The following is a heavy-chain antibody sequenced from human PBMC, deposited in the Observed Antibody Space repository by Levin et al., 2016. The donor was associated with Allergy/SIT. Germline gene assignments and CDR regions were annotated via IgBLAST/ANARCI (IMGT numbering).Heavy chain of an antibody. V-gene: IGHV4-39*01. D-gene: IGHD3-10*01. Sequence: SETLSLTCTVSGGSISSSSYYWGWIRQPPGKGLEWIGSIYYSGSTYYNPSLKSRVTISVDTSKNQFSLKLSSVTAADTAVYYCARQPYGSGSYRRPHYYGMDVWGQGTTVTVSS. CDR1: GGSISSSSYY. J-gene: IGHJ6*02. CDR2: IYYSGST. CDR3: ARQPYGSGSYRRPHYYGMDV.